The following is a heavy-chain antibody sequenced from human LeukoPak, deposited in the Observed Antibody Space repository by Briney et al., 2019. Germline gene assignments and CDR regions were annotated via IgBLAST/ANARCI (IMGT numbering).Heavy chain of an antibody. J-gene: IGHJ5*02. D-gene: IGHD3-10*01. V-gene: IGHV1-18*01. CDR3: ARVPPLPRLITMARGVIREVWFDP. CDR2: ISAYNGNT. Sequence: ASVKVSCKASGYTFTSYGISWVRQAPGQGLEWMGWISAYNGNTNYAQKLQGRVTMTTDTSTSTAYMELRSLRSDDTAVYYCARVPPLPRLITMARGVIREVWFDPWGQGTLVTVSS. CDR1: GYTFTSYG.